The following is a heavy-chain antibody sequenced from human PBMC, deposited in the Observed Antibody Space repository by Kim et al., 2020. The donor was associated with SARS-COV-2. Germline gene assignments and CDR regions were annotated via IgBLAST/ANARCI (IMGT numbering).Heavy chain of an antibody. CDR1: GFTFSNAW. V-gene: IGHV3-15*01. Sequence: GGSLRLSCAASGFTFSNAWMSWVRQAPGKGLEWVGRIKSKTDGGTTDYAAPVKGRFTISRDDSKNTLYLQMNSLKTEDTAVYYCTTPQLELRINYYYGMDVWGQGTTVTVSS. CDR2: IKSKTDGGTT. J-gene: IGHJ6*02. CDR3: TTPQLELRINYYYGMDV. D-gene: IGHD1-7*01.